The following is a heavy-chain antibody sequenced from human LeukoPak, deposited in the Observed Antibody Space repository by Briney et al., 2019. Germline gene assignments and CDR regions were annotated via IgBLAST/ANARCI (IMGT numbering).Heavy chain of an antibody. CDR3: ARQSIAARGYYYYMDV. CDR2: IYYSGST. CDR1: GGSISSTSYF. Sequence: SETLSLTCTVSGGSISSTSYFWGWIRQPSGKGLEWIGSIYYSGSTNYNPSLKSPVTMSVDTPKNQFSLKLTSVTAADTAVYYCARQSIAARGYYYYMDVWGKGTTVTVSS. D-gene: IGHD6-6*01. J-gene: IGHJ6*03. V-gene: IGHV4-39*01.